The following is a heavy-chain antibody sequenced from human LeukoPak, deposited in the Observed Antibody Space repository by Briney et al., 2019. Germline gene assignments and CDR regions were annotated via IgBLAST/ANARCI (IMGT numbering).Heavy chain of an antibody. J-gene: IGHJ4*02. CDR1: GYTSTGYY. V-gene: IGHV1-2*02. Sequence: RASVKVSCKASGYTSTGYYMHWVQQAPGQGLEWMGWINPNSGGTNYAQKFQDRVTMTRDTSISTVYMELSRLRYDDTAVYYCARGYGSGSFYHYWGQGTLVTVSS. CDR3: ARGYGSGSFYHY. CDR2: INPNSGGT. D-gene: IGHD3-10*01.